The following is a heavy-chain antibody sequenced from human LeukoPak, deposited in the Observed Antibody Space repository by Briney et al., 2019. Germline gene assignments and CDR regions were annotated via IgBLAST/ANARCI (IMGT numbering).Heavy chain of an antibody. Sequence: GASVKVSCKASGYTFTSYGISWVRQAPGQGLEWMGWISAYNGNTNYAQKLQGRVTMTTDTSTSTAYMELRSLRSDDTAVYYCARDLGYYDSSGYYGGAFDIWGQGTMVTVSS. CDR2: ISAYNGNT. D-gene: IGHD3-22*01. CDR3: ARDLGYYDSSGYYGGAFDI. CDR1: GYTFTSYG. V-gene: IGHV1-18*01. J-gene: IGHJ3*02.